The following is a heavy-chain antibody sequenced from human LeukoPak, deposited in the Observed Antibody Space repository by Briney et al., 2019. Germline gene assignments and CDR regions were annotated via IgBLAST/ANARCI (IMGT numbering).Heavy chain of an antibody. J-gene: IGHJ4*02. CDR1: GYTFTSYG. V-gene: IGHV1-18*01. CDR2: ISAYNGNT. CDR3: ARSGRTLLWFGETMGYCDY. Sequence: ASVKVSCKASGYTFTSYGISWVRQAPGQGLEWMGWISAYNGNTNYAQKLQGRVTMTTDISTSTAYLELRSLRSDDTAVYYCARSGRTLLWFGETMGYCDYWGQGTLVTVSS. D-gene: IGHD3-10*01.